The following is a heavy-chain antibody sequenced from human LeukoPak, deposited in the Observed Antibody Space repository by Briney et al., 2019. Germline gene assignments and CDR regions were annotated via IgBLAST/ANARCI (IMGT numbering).Heavy chain of an antibody. CDR1: GGTFSSYA. CDR2: IIPIFGTA. V-gene: IGHV1-69*13. J-gene: IGHJ6*02. CDR3: AKGPEWSPYYYYGMDV. Sequence: ASVEVSCKASGGTFSSYAISWVRQAPGQGLEWMGGIIPIFGTANYAQKFQGRVTITADESTSTAYMELSSLRSEDTAVYYCAKGPEWSPYYYYGMDVWGQGTTVTVSS. D-gene: IGHD3-3*01.